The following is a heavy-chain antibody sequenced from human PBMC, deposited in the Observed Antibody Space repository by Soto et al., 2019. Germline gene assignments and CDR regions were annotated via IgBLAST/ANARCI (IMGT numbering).Heavy chain of an antibody. CDR1: GFTFSSAW. V-gene: IGHV3-15*07. J-gene: IGHJ4*02. CDR3: TADPHYYTGGDAY. Sequence: EVQLVESGGGLVKPGGSLRLSCAASGFTFSSAWLNWVRQAPGKGLEWVGRIKGKVHGETTDYAAPVKGRFSISRDDSSNTLHLQMNSLEIEDTAVYYCTADPHYYTGGDAYWGQGALVTVSS. D-gene: IGHD2-8*02. CDR2: IKGKVHGETT.